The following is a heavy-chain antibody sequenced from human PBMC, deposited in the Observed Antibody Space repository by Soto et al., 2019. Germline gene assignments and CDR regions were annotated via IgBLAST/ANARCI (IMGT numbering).Heavy chain of an antibody. CDR1: EYTFTNHA. Sequence: ASVKVCCKAFEYTFTNHAIHWVCQAPGQGLEWMGWINAGKGDTKYPQRFQGRVTITRDTSASTAYMELSSLRSEDTAVYYCARNILGGTTDYWGPGTLVTVSS. D-gene: IGHD1-7*01. J-gene: IGHJ4*02. V-gene: IGHV1-3*01. CDR3: ARNILGGTTDY. CDR2: INAGKGDT.